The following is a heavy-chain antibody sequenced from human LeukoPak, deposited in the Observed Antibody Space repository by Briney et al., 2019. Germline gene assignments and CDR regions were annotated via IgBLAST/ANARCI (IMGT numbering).Heavy chain of an antibody. CDR2: IYYSGST. Sequence: SETLSLTCTVSGGSISSYYRSWIRQPPGKGLEWIGYIYYSGSTNYNPSLKSRVTISVDTSKNQFSLKLSSVTAADTAVYYCARVQDTAMVYFDYWGQGTLVTVSS. CDR3: ARVQDTAMVYFDY. D-gene: IGHD5-18*01. J-gene: IGHJ4*02. CDR1: GGSISSYY. V-gene: IGHV4-59*01.